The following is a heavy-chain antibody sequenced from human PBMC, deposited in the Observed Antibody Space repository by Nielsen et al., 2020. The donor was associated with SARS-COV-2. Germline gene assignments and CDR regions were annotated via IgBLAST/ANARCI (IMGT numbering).Heavy chain of an antibody. Sequence: ASVKVSCKASGFLFTGYYIHWVRQAPGQGLEWMGRINPNSGGTNFAQRFHGRVGLTRDTSISTAYMELSSLRSEDTAVYYCARAPYDSTWFDPWGQGTLVTVSS. CDR2: INPNSGGT. V-gene: IGHV1-2*06. CDR3: ARAPYDSTWFDP. CDR1: GFLFTGYY. J-gene: IGHJ5*02. D-gene: IGHD3-22*01.